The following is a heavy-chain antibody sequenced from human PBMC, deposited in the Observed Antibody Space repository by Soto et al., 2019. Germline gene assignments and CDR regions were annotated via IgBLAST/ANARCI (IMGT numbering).Heavy chain of an antibody. D-gene: IGHD2-21*02. Sequence: PGGSLRLSCAASGFTFNSYWMHWVRQAPGKGLEWVSRINTEGTRGDQSDSVKGRFTTSRDNAKNTLYLQMSSLRPEDTAVYYCVRDARDFRAFDMWGQGTMVTVSS. CDR2: INTEGTRG. CDR1: GFTFNSYW. J-gene: IGHJ3*02. V-gene: IGHV3-74*01. CDR3: VRDARDFRAFDM.